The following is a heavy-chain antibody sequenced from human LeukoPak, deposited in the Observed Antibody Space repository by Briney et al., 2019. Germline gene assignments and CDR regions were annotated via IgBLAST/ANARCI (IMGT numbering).Heavy chain of an antibody. Sequence: GGSLRLSCAASGFTFSSYWMSWVRQAPGKGLEWVANIKQDGSEKYYVDSVKGRFTISRDNAKNSLYLQMNSLRAEDTAVYYCARDSFHHNYVAYYYMDAWGKGTTVTVSS. D-gene: IGHD4-11*01. V-gene: IGHV3-7*01. CDR1: GFTFSSYW. J-gene: IGHJ6*03. CDR2: IKQDGSEK. CDR3: ARDSFHHNYVAYYYMDA.